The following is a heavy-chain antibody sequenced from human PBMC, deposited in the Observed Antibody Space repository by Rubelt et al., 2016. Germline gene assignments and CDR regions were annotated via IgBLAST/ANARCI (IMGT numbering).Heavy chain of an antibody. D-gene: IGHD1-7*01. Sequence: QLQLQESGPGLVKPSETLSLTCTVSGGSISSSSYYWGWIRQPPGKGLEWLGSIYYSGSTYFNPSLKSRVPLSVSMSRSQFVLRVSSVPAAVTAVYYCARDPRAGTTSFDYWGQGTLVTVSS. CDR3: ARDPRAGTTSFDY. J-gene: IGHJ4*02. CDR1: GGSISSSSYY. V-gene: IGHV4-39*07. CDR2: IYYSGST.